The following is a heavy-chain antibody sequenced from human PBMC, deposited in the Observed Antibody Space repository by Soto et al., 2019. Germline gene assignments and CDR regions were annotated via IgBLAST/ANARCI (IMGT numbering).Heavy chain of an antibody. CDR3: ARDTAFISSGLFNP. J-gene: IGHJ5*02. CDR1: GFPFIDYY. CDR2: ISDSATTM. Sequence: PWGSRRLSCAASGFPFIDYYMSWIRQAPGKGLEWISHISDSATTMYYADSVKGRFTISRDNARKSLFLHMNSLRAEDTAVYYCARDTAFISSGLFNPWGQGTLVTVSS. D-gene: IGHD3-22*01. V-gene: IGHV3-11*01.